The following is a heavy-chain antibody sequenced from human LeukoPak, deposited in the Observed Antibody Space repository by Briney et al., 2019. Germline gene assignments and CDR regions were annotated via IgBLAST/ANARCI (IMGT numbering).Heavy chain of an antibody. D-gene: IGHD1-26*01. CDR1: GFTFSSFA. J-gene: IGHJ3*01. CDR3: ARVGRRDLLSDAFDF. Sequence: GGSLRLSCAASGFTFSSFAMNWVRQAPGKGLEWVSSITGSGGSIYYADSVKGRFAISRDNAKNSLYPQMNSLRAEDTAVYYCARVGRRDLLSDAFDFWGQGTMVTVSS. V-gene: IGHV3-23*01. CDR2: ITGSGGSI.